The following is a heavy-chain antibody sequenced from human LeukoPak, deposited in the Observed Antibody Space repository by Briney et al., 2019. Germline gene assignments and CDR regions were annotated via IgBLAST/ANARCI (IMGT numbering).Heavy chain of an antibody. CDR1: GGPFTNYA. Sequence: SVKVSCKASGGPFTNYAINWVRQAPGQGPEWMGGIIPIFRTTKYAQKFQGRVTITADESTNTAYMELRSLRFEDTAVYYCASPKMEIGTTVYFLYWGQGTLVTVYS. J-gene: IGHJ1*01. V-gene: IGHV1-69*01. D-gene: IGHD1-1*01. CDR2: IIPIFRTT. CDR3: ASPKMEIGTTVYFLY.